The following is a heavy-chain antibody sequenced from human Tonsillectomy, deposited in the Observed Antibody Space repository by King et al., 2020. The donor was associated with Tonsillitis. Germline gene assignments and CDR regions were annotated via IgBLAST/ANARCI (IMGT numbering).Heavy chain of an antibody. CDR3: TPWCGGLFEAFAI. V-gene: IGHV3-23*04. CDR1: GFTFSSYA. D-gene: IGHD3-10*01. CDR2: ISGSGGST. Sequence: VQLVESGGGLVQPGGSLRLSCAASGFTFSSYAMTWVRQAPGKGLEWVSGISGSGGSTYYADSVKGRFTISRDKSKNTLYLQMNSLRAEDTAVYYCTPWCGGLFEAFAIWGQGTMVTVSS. J-gene: IGHJ3*02.